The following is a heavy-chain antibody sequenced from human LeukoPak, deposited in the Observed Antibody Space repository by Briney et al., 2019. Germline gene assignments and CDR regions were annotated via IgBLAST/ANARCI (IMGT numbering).Heavy chain of an antibody. V-gene: IGHV3-74*01. CDR1: GFTFSSYW. Sequence: GGSLRLSCAASGFTFSSYWMHWVRQAPGKGLLWVSRINTDGSTTSYADSVRGRFTISRDNAKNTLYLQMNSLRAEDTALYYCAREDVDITVATSGAFDIWGQGTMVTVSS. J-gene: IGHJ3*02. CDR2: INTDGSTT. CDR3: AREDVDITVATSGAFDI. D-gene: IGHD6-19*01.